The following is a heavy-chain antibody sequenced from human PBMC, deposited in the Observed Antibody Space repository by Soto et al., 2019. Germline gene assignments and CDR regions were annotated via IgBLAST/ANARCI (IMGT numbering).Heavy chain of an antibody. CDR3: AKADGDGLLWFGELFDY. CDR1: GCTFSSYG. V-gene: IGHV3-30*18. Sequence: GGSLSLSCAASGCTFSSYGMHWVRQAPGKGLEWVAVISYDGSNKYYADSVKGRFTISRDNSKNTLYLQMNSLRAEDTAVYYCAKADGDGLLWFGELFDYWGQGTLVTVSS. J-gene: IGHJ4*02. CDR2: ISYDGSNK. D-gene: IGHD3-10*01.